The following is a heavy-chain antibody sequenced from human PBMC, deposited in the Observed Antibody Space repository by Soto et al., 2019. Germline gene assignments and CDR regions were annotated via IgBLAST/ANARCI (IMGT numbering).Heavy chain of an antibody. Sequence: GGSLRLSCAASGFTFSSYAMSWVRQAPGKGLEWVSAISGSGGSTYYADSVKGRFTISRDNSKNTLYLQMNSLRAEDTTVYYCAKDDGSGSYYNWGQGTLVTVSS. CDR1: GFTFSSYA. D-gene: IGHD3-10*01. CDR3: AKDDGSGSYYN. J-gene: IGHJ4*02. V-gene: IGHV3-23*01. CDR2: ISGSGGST.